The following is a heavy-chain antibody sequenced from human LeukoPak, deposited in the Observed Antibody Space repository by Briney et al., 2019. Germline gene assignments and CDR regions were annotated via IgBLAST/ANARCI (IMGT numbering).Heavy chain of an antibody. J-gene: IGHJ5*02. CDR2: TNPNSGNT. CDR1: GYTFTSYD. CDR3: ARSPIAAAGIMFDP. D-gene: IGHD6-13*01. Sequence: ASVKVSCKASGYTFTSYDINWVRQATGQGLEWMGWTNPNSGNTGYAQKFQGRVTMTRNTSISTAYMELSSLRSEDTAVYYCARSPIAAAGIMFDPWGQGTLVTVSS. V-gene: IGHV1-8*01.